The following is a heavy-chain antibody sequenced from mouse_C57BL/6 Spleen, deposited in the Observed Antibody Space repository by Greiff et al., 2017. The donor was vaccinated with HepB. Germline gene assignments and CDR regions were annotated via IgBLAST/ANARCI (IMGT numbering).Heavy chain of an antibody. CDR2: IHPNSGST. CDR3: ARSDYYGMGFAY. CDR1: GYTFTSYW. J-gene: IGHJ3*01. V-gene: IGHV1-64*01. Sequence: VKLQESGAELVKPGASVKLSCKASGYTFTSYWMHWVKQRPGEGLEWIGMIHPNSGSTNYNEKFKSKATLTVDKSSSTAYMQLSSLTSEDSAVYYCARSDYYGMGFAYWGQGTLVTVSA. D-gene: IGHD1-1*01.